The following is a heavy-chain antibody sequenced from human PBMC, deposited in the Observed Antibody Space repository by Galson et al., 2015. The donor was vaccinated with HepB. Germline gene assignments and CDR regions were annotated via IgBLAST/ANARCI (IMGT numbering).Heavy chain of an antibody. CDR2: IKQDGGEK. J-gene: IGHJ3*02. CDR1: GFTFSNYW. D-gene: IGHD4-23*01. V-gene: IGHV3-7*03. Sequence: SLRLSCAASGFTFSNYWMSWVRRAPGKGPEWVANIKQDGGEKYYVGSVEGRFTISRDNAKNSLYLQMNSLKPEDTAVYYCVRDGPTTLVMRAAFDIWGQGTMVTVSS. CDR3: VRDGPTTLVMRAAFDI.